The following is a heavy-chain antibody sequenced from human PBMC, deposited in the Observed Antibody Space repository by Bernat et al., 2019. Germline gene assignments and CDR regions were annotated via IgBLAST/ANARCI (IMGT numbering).Heavy chain of an antibody. Sequence: QLQLQESGPGLVKPSETLSLTCTVSGSSISSSSYYWGWIRQPPGKGLEWIGSIYYSGSTYYNPSLKSRVTISVDTSKNQFSLKLSSVTAADTAVYYCARPWNYYDSSGFQKGYDAFDIWGQGTMVTVSS. CDR2: IYYSGST. CDR3: ARPWNYYDSSGFQKGYDAFDI. J-gene: IGHJ3*02. CDR1: GSSISSSSYY. V-gene: IGHV4-39*01. D-gene: IGHD3-22*01.